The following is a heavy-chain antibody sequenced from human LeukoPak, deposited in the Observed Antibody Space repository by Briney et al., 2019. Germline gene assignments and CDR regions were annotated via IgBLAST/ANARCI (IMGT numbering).Heavy chain of an antibody. CDR1: GFTFSSYA. V-gene: IGHV3-23*01. J-gene: IGHJ4*02. Sequence: PGGSLRLSCAASGFTFSSYAMSWVRQAPGKGPEWVSAISGSGGSTYYADSVKGRFTISRDNSKNTLYLQMNSLRAEDTAVYYCAKDPPLYYYDSSGYYYWGQGTLVTVSS. CDR3: AKDPPLYYYDSSGYYY. D-gene: IGHD3-22*01. CDR2: ISGSGGST.